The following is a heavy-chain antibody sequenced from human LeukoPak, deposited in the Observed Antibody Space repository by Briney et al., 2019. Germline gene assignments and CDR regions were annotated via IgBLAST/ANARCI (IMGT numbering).Heavy chain of an antibody. V-gene: IGHV3-21*01. CDR2: ISSASSHR. CDR1: GSTFSDYS. Sequence: NPGGSLRLSCAASGSTFSDYSMNWVRQAPGKGLEWVSSISSASSHRYYADSVKGRFTISRDNAKNSLYLQMDSLRAEDTAVYYCARGVGSGPRLWFWDIWGQGTKVTVSS. J-gene: IGHJ3*02. CDR3: ARGVGSGPRLWFWDI. D-gene: IGHD3-10*01.